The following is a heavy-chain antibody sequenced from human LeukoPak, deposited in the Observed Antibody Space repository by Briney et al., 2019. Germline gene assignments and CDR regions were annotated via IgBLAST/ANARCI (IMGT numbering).Heavy chain of an antibody. CDR2: IYHSGST. Sequence: SSQTLSLTCTVSGGSISSGGYYWSWIRQPPGKGPEWIGYIYHSGSTYYNPSLKSRVTISVDRSKNQFSLKLSSVTAADTAVYYCARAPAYCGGDCRDYWGQGTLVTVSS. J-gene: IGHJ4*02. CDR1: GGSISSGGYY. V-gene: IGHV4-30-2*01. D-gene: IGHD2-21*01. CDR3: ARAPAYCGGDCRDY.